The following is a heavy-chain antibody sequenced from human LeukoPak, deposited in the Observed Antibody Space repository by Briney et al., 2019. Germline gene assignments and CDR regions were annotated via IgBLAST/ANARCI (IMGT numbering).Heavy chain of an antibody. D-gene: IGHD3-10*01. CDR1: GFTFSGSA. J-gene: IGHJ4*02. CDR2: IRSKANSYAT. CDR3: TREGSYYRTATKYYFDY. Sequence: GGSLRLSCAASGFTFSGSAMHWVRQASGKGLEWVGRIRSKANSYATAYAASVKGRFTISRDDSKNTAYLQMNSLKTEDTAVYYCTREGSYYRTATKYYFDYWGQGTLVTVSS. V-gene: IGHV3-73*01.